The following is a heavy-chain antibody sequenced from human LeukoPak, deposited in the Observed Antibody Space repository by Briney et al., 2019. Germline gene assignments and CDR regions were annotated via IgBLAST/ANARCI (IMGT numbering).Heavy chain of an antibody. J-gene: IGHJ4*02. CDR1: GYTFTSYG. Sequence: ASVKVSCKASGYTFTSYGISWVRQAPGQGLEWMGWISAYNGNTNYAQKFQGRVTMTRDTSTSTVYLELSSLRSEDTAVYYCARAYSTSSPFDYWGQGTLVTVSS. CDR2: ISAYNGNT. CDR3: ARAYSTSSPFDY. D-gene: IGHD6-6*01. V-gene: IGHV1-18*01.